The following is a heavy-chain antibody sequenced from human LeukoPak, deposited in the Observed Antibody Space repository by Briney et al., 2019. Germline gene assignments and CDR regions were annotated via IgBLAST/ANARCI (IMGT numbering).Heavy chain of an antibody. J-gene: IGHJ5*02. CDR2: INPNSGGT. D-gene: IGHD2-15*01. CDR1: GYTFTGYY. Sequence: ASVKVSCKASGYTFTGYYMHWVRQAPGQGLEWMGWINPNSGGTNYAQKFQGRVTMTRDMSTSTVYMELSSLRSEDTAVYYCARASRYCSGGSCYRWFDPWGQGTLVTVSS. V-gene: IGHV1-2*02. CDR3: ARASRYCSGGSCYRWFDP.